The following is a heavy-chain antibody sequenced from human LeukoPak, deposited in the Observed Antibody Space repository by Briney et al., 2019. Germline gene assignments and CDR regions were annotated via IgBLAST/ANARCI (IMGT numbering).Heavy chain of an antibody. CDR3: ASYYDFWSGLGVDY. Sequence: GDSLRLSCAASGFTFTKYWMSWVRQAPGKGLEWVANIKQDGSEKYYVDSVKGRFTISRDNAKNSLYLQMNSLRAEDTAVYYCASYYDFWSGLGVDYWGQGTLVTVSS. J-gene: IGHJ4*02. D-gene: IGHD3-3*01. CDR1: GFTFTKYW. CDR2: IKQDGSEK. V-gene: IGHV3-7*01.